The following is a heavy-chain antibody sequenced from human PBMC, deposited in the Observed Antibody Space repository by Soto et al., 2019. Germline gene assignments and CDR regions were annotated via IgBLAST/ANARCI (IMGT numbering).Heavy chain of an antibody. Sequence: ASVKVSCKASGYTFTSYGISWVRQAPGQGLEWMGWISAYNGNTNYAQKLQGRVTMTTDTSTSAAYMELRSLRSDDTAVYYCARGHLTYYYDSSGSPPPFDYWGQGTLVTVSS. D-gene: IGHD3-22*01. CDR2: ISAYNGNT. CDR3: ARGHLTYYYDSSGSPPPFDY. CDR1: GYTFTSYG. V-gene: IGHV1-18*01. J-gene: IGHJ4*02.